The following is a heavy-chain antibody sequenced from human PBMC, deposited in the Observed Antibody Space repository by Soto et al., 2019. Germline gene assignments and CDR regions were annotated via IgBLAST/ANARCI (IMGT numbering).Heavy chain of an antibody. CDR3: AATGYTYGYHFDH. CDR2: IDPSDSST. J-gene: IGHJ4*02. D-gene: IGHD5-18*01. V-gene: IGHV5-10-1*01. Sequence: GESLKISCKASGYTFTSYWITWVRQMPGKGLEWMGRIDPSDSSTKYSPSFQGHVTISTDKSITTAHLQWTSLKVSDTAIYYCAATGYTYGYHFDHWGQGTQVTVSS. CDR1: GYTFTSYW.